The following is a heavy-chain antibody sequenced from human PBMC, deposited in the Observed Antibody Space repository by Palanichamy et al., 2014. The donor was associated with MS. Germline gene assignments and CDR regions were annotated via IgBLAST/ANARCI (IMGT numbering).Heavy chain of an antibody. J-gene: IGHJ3*02. CDR1: GFTFSSYW. V-gene: IGHV3-74*01. CDR3: AREQDGSGRQTDSFDI. D-gene: IGHD3-10*01. Sequence: EVQLVESGGGLVQPGGCLRLSCAASGFTFSSYWMHWVRQAPGKGLVWVSRIKSDGSSISYADSVKGRSTISRDNAKTTLYLQMNSLRAEDTAVYYCAREQDGSGRQTDSFDIWGQGTMVTVSS. CDR2: IKSDGSSI.